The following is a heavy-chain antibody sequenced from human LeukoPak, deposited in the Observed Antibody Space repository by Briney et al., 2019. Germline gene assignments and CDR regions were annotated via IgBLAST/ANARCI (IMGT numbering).Heavy chain of an antibody. CDR1: GGSITSSNHY. D-gene: IGHD5-24*01. CDR2: FYNTGSA. J-gene: IGHJ4*02. Sequence: PSETLSLTCTVSGGSITSSNHYWAWIRQPPGKGLEWIGSFYNTGSAYYNPSLKSRVTISLDTSKNQFFLKLTSVTAADTAVYYCVRDIPRLRFTHGFVLDFWGRGTLVTVSS. V-gene: IGHV4-39*07. CDR3: VRDIPRLRFTHGFVLDF.